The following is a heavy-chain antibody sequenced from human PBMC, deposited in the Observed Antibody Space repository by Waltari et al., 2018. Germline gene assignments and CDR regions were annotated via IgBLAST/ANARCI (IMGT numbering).Heavy chain of an antibody. CDR2: IYYSGST. Sequence: QVQLQESGPGLVKPSETLSLTCTVSGGSISSYYWSWIRQPPGKGLEWIGYIYYSGSTNYNPALKSRVTISVDTSISTAYLQWSSLKASDTAMYYCARHVEMATIPLYYFDYWGQGTLVTVSS. CDR1: GGSISSYY. D-gene: IGHD5-12*01. CDR3: ARHVEMATIPLYYFDY. J-gene: IGHJ4*02. V-gene: IGHV4-59*08.